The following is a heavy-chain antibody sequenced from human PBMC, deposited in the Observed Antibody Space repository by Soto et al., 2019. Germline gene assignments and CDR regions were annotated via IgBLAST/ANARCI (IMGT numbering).Heavy chain of an antibody. V-gene: IGHV3-21*01. J-gene: IGHJ4*02. CDR2: ISSSSSYI. CDR1: GFTFSSYS. CDR3: ARDTRVETYYFDY. Sequence: GGSLRLSCAASGFTFSSYSMNWVRQAPGKGLEWVSSISSSSSYIYYADSVKGRFTISRDNAKNSLYLQMDSLRAEDTAVYYCARDTRVETYYFDYWGQGTLVTVSS.